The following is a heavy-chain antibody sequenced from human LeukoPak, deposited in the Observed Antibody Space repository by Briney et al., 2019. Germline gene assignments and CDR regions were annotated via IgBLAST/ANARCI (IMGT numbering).Heavy chain of an antibody. Sequence: GRALRLSCAASGFTLRIFAMHCVPQPPGKGPEWVAGISYAGSDKYYADSVKGRFTISRDSSKSTLYLQMNSLRLEDTALYYCVRDYPPRLTPMGCHFDLWGRGTLVTVSS. CDR3: VRDYPPRLTPMGCHFDL. J-gene: IGHJ2*01. CDR2: ISYAGSDK. CDR1: GFTLRIFA. V-gene: IGHV3-30*04. D-gene: IGHD1-26*01.